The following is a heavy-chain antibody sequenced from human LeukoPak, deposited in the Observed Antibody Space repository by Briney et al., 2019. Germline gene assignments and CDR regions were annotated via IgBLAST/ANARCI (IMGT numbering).Heavy chain of an antibody. Sequence: GRSLRLSCASSGFTFSSYVMHWVRQAPDKVLERVAVIWYDGSNKYYADSVKGRFTISRDNPKNTLYLQMNSLRAEDTAVYYCASQGVVTDYGMDVWGQGTTVTVSS. J-gene: IGHJ6*02. V-gene: IGHV3-33*01. CDR1: GFTFSSYV. CDR3: ASQGVVTDYGMDV. CDR2: IWYDGSNK. D-gene: IGHD2-21*02.